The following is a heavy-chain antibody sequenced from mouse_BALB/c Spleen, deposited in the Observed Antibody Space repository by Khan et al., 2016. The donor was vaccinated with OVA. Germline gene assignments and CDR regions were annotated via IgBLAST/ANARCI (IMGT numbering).Heavy chain of an antibody. CDR3: ARQPYYHYYVMDY. Sequence: VDLVESGPGLVAPSQSLSITCTISGFSLTNYGVPWVRQTPGKGLEWLVVIWSDGSSTYNSTLKSRLSISKDTSNSQVFLKMNSLQTDDTAMYYCARQPYYHYYVMDYWGQGTSVTVSS. CDR2: IWSDGSS. V-gene: IGHV2-6-1*01. D-gene: IGHD2-10*01. J-gene: IGHJ4*01. CDR1: GFSLTNYG.